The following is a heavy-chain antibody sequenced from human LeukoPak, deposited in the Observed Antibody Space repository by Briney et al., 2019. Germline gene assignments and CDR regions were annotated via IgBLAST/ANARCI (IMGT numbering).Heavy chain of an antibody. J-gene: IGHJ4*02. D-gene: IGHD3-16*01. Sequence: ASVKVSCKASGYKFTDDYMHWVRQAPGQGLEFLGWINPDSGFTNYAQKFKGRVTMTRDTSISTAYLEVRSLTSDDTAVYYCAPTTEAYTSWWKVWGQGTLVTVSS. CDR2: INPDSGFT. CDR1: GYKFTDDY. CDR3: APTTEAYTSWWKV. V-gene: IGHV1-2*02.